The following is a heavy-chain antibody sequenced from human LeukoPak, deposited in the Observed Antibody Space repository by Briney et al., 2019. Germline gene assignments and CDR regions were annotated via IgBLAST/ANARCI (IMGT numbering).Heavy chain of an antibody. CDR1: GFTFSSYG. CDR2: IHYYGSNK. CDR3: TRDLMDYDVSTGLHHYYMDV. V-gene: IGHV3-30*02. Sequence: GSLRLSCAASGFTFSSYGMHWVRPAPGRGLEWVAFIHYYGSNKYYADSVRGRFTISRDNAKNTLYLQMNTLRVEDTAVYYCTRDLMDYDVSTGLHHYYMDVWGQGTTVTVSS. J-gene: IGHJ6*02. D-gene: IGHD3-9*01.